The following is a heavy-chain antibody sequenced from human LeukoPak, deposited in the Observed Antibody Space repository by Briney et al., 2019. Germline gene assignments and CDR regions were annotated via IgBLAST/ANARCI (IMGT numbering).Heavy chain of an antibody. V-gene: IGHV3-11*01. CDR1: GFTFSDYY. Sequence: PGGSLRLSCAASGFTFSDYYMSWIRQAPGKGLEWVSYISNSGSTTYYADSVKGRFTISRDNAKNSLYLQMISLRAEDTAVYYCARGHYYYGSGSYYRDPFDVWGQGTMVTVSS. CDR2: ISNSGSTT. J-gene: IGHJ3*01. CDR3: ARGHYYYGSGSYYRDPFDV. D-gene: IGHD3-10*01.